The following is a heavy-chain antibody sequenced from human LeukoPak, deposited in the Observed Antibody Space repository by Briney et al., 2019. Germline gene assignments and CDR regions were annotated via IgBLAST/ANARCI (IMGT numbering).Heavy chain of an antibody. CDR2: ISGSGGST. V-gene: IGHV3-23*01. D-gene: IGHD6-6*01. CDR1: GFTFSSYA. Sequence: GSLRLSCAASGFTFSSYAMSWVRQAPGKGLEWVSAISGSGGSTYYADSVKGRFTISRDNSKNTLYLQMNSLRAEDTAVYYCARDHVSSSSGWFDPWGQGTLVTVSS. CDR3: ARDHVSSSSGWFDP. J-gene: IGHJ5*02.